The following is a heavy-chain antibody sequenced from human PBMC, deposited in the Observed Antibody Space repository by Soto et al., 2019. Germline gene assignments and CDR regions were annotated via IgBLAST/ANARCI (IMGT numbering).Heavy chain of an antibody. CDR3: ARDRIAVAGTFWGSVYYYGMDV. Sequence: PGGSLRLSCAASGFTFSSYEMNWVRQAPGKGLEWVSYISSSGSTIYYADSVKGRFTISRDNAKNSLYLQMNSLRAEDTAVYYCARDRIAVAGTFWGSVYYYGMDVWGQGTTVTVSS. D-gene: IGHD6-19*01. CDR1: GFTFSSYE. V-gene: IGHV3-48*03. J-gene: IGHJ6*02. CDR2: ISSSGSTI.